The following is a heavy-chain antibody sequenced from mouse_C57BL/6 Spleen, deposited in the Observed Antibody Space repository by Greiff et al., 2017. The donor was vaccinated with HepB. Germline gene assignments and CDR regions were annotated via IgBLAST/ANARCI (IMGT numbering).Heavy chain of an antibody. V-gene: IGHV1-26*01. D-gene: IGHD1-1*01. Sequence: VQLQQSGPELLKPGASVKISCKASGYTFTDYYMNWVKQSHGKSLEWIGDINPNNGGTSYNQKFKGKATLTVDKSSSTAYMELRSLTSEDSAVYYCARPHYGYWGQGTTLTVSS. CDR1: GYTFTDYY. CDR2: INPNNGGT. J-gene: IGHJ2*01. CDR3: ARPHYGY.